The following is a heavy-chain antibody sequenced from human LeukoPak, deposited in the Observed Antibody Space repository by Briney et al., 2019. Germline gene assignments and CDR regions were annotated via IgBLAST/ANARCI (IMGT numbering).Heavy chain of an antibody. D-gene: IGHD3-10*01. V-gene: IGHV3-7*01. CDR1: GFPLSRYW. Sequence: GGSLRLSCAASGFPLSRYWMTWVRQAPGKGLEWVANIKYDGSEKFYVGSVRGRFTISRDNTNNSLHLQMNSLRAEDTAIYYCARDPSYDSGSPLGYGGQGTLFAVSS. J-gene: IGHJ4*02. CDR2: IKYDGSEK. CDR3: ARDPSYDSGSPLGY.